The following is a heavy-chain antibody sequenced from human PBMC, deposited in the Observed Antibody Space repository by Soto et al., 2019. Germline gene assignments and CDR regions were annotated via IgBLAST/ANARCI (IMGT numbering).Heavy chain of an antibody. CDR3: ATEVANDYVWGSYRSAFDS. J-gene: IGHJ4*02. Sequence: EVQLVESGGGLVKPGGSLRLSCAASGFTFYDAWMNWVRQAPGKGLEWVGRIKSAPDGGTTTYAAPVSGRFTISRDDSKAIVYLQMQSMRAEDTAVYYCATEVANDYVWGSYRSAFDSWGQGSLVTVSS. CDR1: GFTFYDAW. D-gene: IGHD3-16*02. V-gene: IGHV3-15*07. CDR2: IKSAPDGGTT.